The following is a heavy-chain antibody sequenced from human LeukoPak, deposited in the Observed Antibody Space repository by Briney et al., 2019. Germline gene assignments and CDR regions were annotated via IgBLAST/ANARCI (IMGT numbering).Heavy chain of an antibody. J-gene: IGHJ4*01. D-gene: IGHD6-19*01. CDR3: AKGIYSSGWSYFDY. CDR2: ITDSGGTT. Sequence: GGSLRLSCAASGFTFGSYAMSWVRQVPGKGLEWVSTITDSGGTTYYADSVKGRFTISRDNSKNTLYLQMNSLRAEDTAVYYCAKGIYSSGWSYFDYWGHGTLVTVSS. CDR1: GFTFGSYA. V-gene: IGHV3-23*01.